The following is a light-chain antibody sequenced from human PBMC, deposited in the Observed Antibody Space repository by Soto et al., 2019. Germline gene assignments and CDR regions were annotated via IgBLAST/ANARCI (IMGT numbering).Light chain of an antibody. J-gene: IGLJ2*01. Sequence: SYELTQPPSVSVSPGQTASITCSGDKLGDKYACWYQQKPGQSPVLVIYQDGKRPSGIPERFSGSNSGNTATLTISGTQAMDAAYYYCQAWDSSTVVFGGGTKLTVL. CDR3: QAWDSSTVV. V-gene: IGLV3-1*01. CDR1: KLGDKY. CDR2: QDG.